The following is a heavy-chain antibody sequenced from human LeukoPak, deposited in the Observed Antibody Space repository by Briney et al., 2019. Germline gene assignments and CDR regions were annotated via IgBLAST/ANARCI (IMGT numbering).Heavy chain of an antibody. CDR3: ARRWELRGTLYFDY. J-gene: IGHJ4*02. D-gene: IGHD1-26*01. Sequence: SETLSLTCAVYGGSFSGYYWGWIRQPPGKGLEWMGEINHSGSTNYNPSLKSRVTISVDTSKKQFSLKLSSVTAADTAVYYCARRWELRGTLYFDYWGQGTLVTVSS. CDR1: GGSFSGYY. V-gene: IGHV4-34*01. CDR2: INHSGST.